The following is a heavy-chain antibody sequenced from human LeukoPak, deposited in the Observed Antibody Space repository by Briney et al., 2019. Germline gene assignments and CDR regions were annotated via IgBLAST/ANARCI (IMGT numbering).Heavy chain of an antibody. D-gene: IGHD1-26*01. CDR2: IKQDGSEK. V-gene: IGHV3-7*01. Sequence: GGSLRLSCAASGFTFSSHWMSWVRRAPGKGLEWVANIKQDGSEKYYVDSVKGRFTISRDNAKNSLYLQMNSLRAEDTAVYYCARDEDSEFDYWGQGTLVTVSS. J-gene: IGHJ4*02. CDR3: ARDEDSEFDY. CDR1: GFTFSSHW.